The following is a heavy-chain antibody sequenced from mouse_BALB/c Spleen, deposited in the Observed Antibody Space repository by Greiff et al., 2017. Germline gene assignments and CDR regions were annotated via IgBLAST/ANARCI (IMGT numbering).Heavy chain of an antibody. J-gene: IGHJ4*01. V-gene: IGHV5-15*02. Sequence: EVQLVESGGGLVQPGGSLKLSCAASGFTFSDYGMAWVRQAPGKGPEWVAFISNLAYSIYYADTVTGRFTISRENAKNTLYLEMSSLRSEDTAMYYCAREDYAMDYWGQGTSVTVSS. CDR1: GFTFSDYG. CDR2: ISNLAYSI. CDR3: AREDYAMDY.